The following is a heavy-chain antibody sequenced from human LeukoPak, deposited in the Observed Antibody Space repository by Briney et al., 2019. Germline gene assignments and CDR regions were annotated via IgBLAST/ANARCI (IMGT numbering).Heavy chain of an antibody. D-gene: IGHD6-19*01. Sequence: GGSLRLSCAASGFSFSSFAMTWVRQAPGKGLEWVSTICGGGTNTFYADSVKGRFTISREDSKNMQFLEMDSLRPEDTAVYFCAKRITEAAGIYFDSWGQGTLVTVSS. V-gene: IGHV3-23*01. J-gene: IGHJ4*02. CDR3: AKRITEAAGIYFDS. CDR1: GFSFSSFA. CDR2: ICGGGTNT.